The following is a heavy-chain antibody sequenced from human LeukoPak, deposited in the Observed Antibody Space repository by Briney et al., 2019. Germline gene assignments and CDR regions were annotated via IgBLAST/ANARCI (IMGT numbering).Heavy chain of an antibody. CDR3: ARVVGARHFDY. CDR2: IYTSGST. J-gene: IGHJ4*02. CDR1: GGSISSGSYY. V-gene: IGHV4-61*02. D-gene: IGHD1-26*01. Sequence: SQTLSLTCTVSGGSISSGSYYWSWIRQPAGKGLEWIGRIYTSGSTNYNPSLKSRVTISVDTSKNQFSLKLSSVTAADTAVYYCARVVGARHFDYWGQGTLVTVSS.